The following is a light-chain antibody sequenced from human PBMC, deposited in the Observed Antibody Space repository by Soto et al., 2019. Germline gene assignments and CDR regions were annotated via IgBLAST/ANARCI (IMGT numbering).Light chain of an antibody. V-gene: IGKV3D-20*02. CDR2: GAS. J-gene: IGKJ3*01. Sequence: EIVLTHFPGTLSLSPGERATLSCRASQSLSNNIYLAWYQQKPGQAPRLLIYGASTRATGIPARFSGSGSGTEFTLTISSLEPEDFAVYHCLQRSIGFTFGPGTKVDIK. CDR1: QSLSNNIY. CDR3: LQRSIGFT.